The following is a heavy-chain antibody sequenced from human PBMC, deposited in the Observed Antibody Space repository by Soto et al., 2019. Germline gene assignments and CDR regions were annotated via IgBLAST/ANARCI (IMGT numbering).Heavy chain of an antibody. CDR1: GFTFGDYA. V-gene: IGHV3-49*03. J-gene: IGHJ3*02. CDR2: IRSKAYGGTT. CDR3: TRYFGDSSGWYWGSEAFDI. D-gene: IGHD6-19*01. Sequence: GGSLRLSCTASGFTFGDYAMSWFRQAPGKGLEWVGFIRSKAYGGTTEYAASVKGRFTISRDDSKSIAYLQMNSLKTEDTAVYYCTRYFGDSSGWYWGSEAFDIWGQGTMVTVSS.